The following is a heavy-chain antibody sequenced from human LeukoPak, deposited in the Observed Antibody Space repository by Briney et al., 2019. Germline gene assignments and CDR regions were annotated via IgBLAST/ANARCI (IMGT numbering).Heavy chain of an antibody. CDR1: LYTLNTFD. V-gene: IGHV1-8*03. Sequence: ASVKVSCKPSLYTLNTFDLNWGRQSAGPRAGGWGWLNPYNDKTVYAPKFQGRVSIASNNSINTAYMEFSGLKSDDTAVYYCARGRRLRGVASRPIYYYYYMDVWGGGTTVTVSS. D-gene: IGHD3-10*01. CDR3: ARGRRLRGVASRPIYYYYYMDV. J-gene: IGHJ6*03. CDR2: LNPYNDKT.